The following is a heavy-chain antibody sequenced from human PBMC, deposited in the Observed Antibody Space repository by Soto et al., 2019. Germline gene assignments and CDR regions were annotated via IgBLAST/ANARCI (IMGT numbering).Heavy chain of an antibody. Sequence: EVQLVESGGGLVQPGGSLRLSCAASGFTFSDYEMNWVRQAPGKGLEWVSIISSRGSNTLYADSLQGRFTISRDNDKNLLYLQMNSLRAEDTGIYFCAREDYRGDSGSFDFWGRGTVVTVSS. V-gene: IGHV3-48*03. J-gene: IGHJ3*01. CDR2: ISSRGSNT. D-gene: IGHD2-21*02. CDR3: AREDYRGDSGSFDF. CDR1: GFTFSDYE.